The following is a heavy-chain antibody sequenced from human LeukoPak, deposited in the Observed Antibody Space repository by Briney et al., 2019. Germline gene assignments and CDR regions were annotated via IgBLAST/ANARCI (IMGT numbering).Heavy chain of an antibody. Sequence: PGGSLRLSCAASEFSVGSNYMTWVRQAPGKGLEWVSLIYSGGSTYYADSVKGRFTISRDNSKNTLYLKMNSLRAEDTAVYYCARRSGIAVAGAFDYWGQGTLVTVSS. CDR3: ARRSGIAVAGAFDY. J-gene: IGHJ4*02. CDR1: EFSVGSNY. V-gene: IGHV3-66*04. CDR2: IYSGGST. D-gene: IGHD6-19*01.